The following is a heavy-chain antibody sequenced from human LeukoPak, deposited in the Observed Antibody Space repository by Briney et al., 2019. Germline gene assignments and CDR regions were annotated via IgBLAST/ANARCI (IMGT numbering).Heavy chain of an antibody. CDR2: ISGSGGST. CDR3: ARTAAGYYYYGMDV. D-gene: IGHD6-13*01. CDR1: GFTFSSYA. V-gene: IGHV3-23*01. J-gene: IGHJ6*02. Sequence: GGSLRLSCAASGFTFSSYAMSWVRQAPGKGLEWVSAISGSGGSTYYADSVKGRFTISRDNSKNTLYLQMNSLRAEDTAVYYCARTAAGYYYYGMDVWGQGTTVTVSS.